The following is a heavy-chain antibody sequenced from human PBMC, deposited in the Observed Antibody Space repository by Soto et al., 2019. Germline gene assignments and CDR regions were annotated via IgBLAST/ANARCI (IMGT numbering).Heavy chain of an antibody. D-gene: IGHD4-17*01. Sequence: QITLKESGPPLVKPTQTLTLTCTFSGFSLSTSGVGVGWIRQPPGKALEWLALIYWDDDKRYSPSLKSRLTITKDTTKNPVVLTMTNTDPVDTATYYCAPLYAPRGYFDLWGRGTLVTVSS. V-gene: IGHV2-5*02. CDR3: APLYAPRGYFDL. J-gene: IGHJ2*01. CDR1: GFSLSTSGVG. CDR2: IYWDDDK.